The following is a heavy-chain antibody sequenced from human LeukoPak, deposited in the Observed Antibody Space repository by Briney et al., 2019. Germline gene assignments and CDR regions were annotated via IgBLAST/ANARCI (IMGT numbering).Heavy chain of an antibody. V-gene: IGHV3-7*01. CDR1: GFTFSSYE. D-gene: IGHD3-10*01. J-gene: IGHJ4*02. CDR2: IRQDGSVK. CDR3: ARDGMVRGASYD. Sequence: PGGSLRLSCAASGFTFSSYEMNWVRQAPGKGLEWVARIRQDGSVKNYVDSVKGRFTISRDNAKNSLYLEMNSLRAEDTAVYYCARDGMVRGASYDWGQGTLVTVSS.